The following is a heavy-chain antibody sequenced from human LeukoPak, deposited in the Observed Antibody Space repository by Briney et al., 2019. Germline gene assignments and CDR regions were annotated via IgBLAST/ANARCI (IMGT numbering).Heavy chain of an antibody. V-gene: IGHV1-2*02. CDR1: GYAFTAYY. CDR3: ARDDSIVVTPDY. CDR2: INPNSGGT. D-gene: IGHD3-22*01. Sequence: ASVKVSCKASGYAFTAYYLHWVRQAPGQGLEWMGWINPNSGGTNYAQKFQGRVTMTRDTSISTAYMELSRLRSDDTAVYYCARDDSIVVTPDYWGQGTLVTVSS. J-gene: IGHJ4*02.